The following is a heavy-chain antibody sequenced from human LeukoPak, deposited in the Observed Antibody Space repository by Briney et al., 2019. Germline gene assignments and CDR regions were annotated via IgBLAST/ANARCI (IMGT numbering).Heavy chain of an antibody. Sequence: SETLSLTCAVYGGSFSGYYWSWIRQPPGKGLEWIGEINHSGSTNYNPSLKSRVTISGDRSKNQFSLKLTSVTAADTAVYYCARGSRAVRYFDFWGQGTLVTVSS. D-gene: IGHD2-2*01. CDR3: ARGSRAVRYFDF. V-gene: IGHV4-34*01. J-gene: IGHJ4*02. CDR2: INHSGST. CDR1: GGSFSGYY.